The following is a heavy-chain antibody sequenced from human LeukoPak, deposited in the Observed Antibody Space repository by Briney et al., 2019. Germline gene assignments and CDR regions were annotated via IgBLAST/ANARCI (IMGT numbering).Heavy chain of an antibody. D-gene: IGHD4-17*01. V-gene: IGHV3-23*01. J-gene: IGHJ4*02. CDR1: GFTFSSFW. CDR2: ISGSDGNT. Sequence: PGGSLRLSCVASGFTFSSFWMSWVRQAPGKGLEWVSAISGSDGNTFYADSVKGRFTISRDNSKNTLSLQMNNLRAEDTALYYCARDSSVPYGITDWGQGTLVTVS. CDR3: ARDSSVPYGITD.